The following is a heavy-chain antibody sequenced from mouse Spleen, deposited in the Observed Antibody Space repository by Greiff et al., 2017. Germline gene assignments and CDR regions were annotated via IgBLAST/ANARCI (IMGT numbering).Heavy chain of an antibody. V-gene: IGHV3-6*01. J-gene: IGHJ3*01. CDR2: ISYDGSN. D-gene: IGHD1-1*01. Sequence: EVKVEESGPGLVKPSQSLSLTCSVTGYSITSGYYWNWIRQFPGNKLEWMGYISYDGSNNYNPSLKNRISITRDTSKNQFFLKLNSVTTEDTATYYCANYYGSSWFAYWGQGTLVTVSA. CDR3: ANYYGSSWFAY. CDR1: GYSITSGYY.